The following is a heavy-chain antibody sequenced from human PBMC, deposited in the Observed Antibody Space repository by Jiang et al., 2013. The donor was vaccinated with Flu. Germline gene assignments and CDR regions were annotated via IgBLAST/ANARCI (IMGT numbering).Heavy chain of an antibody. J-gene: IGHJ6*01. V-gene: IGHV3-23*04. D-gene: IGHD2-2*01. Sequence: VQLVESGGGLVQPGGSLRLSCAASGFTFSSYAMSWVRQAPGKGLEWVSAISGSGGSTYYADSVKGRFTISRDNSKNTLYLQMNSLRAEDTAVYYCAKVRYCSSTSCPYYYYVWTSGQGTTVTVSS. CDR2: ISGSGGST. CDR1: GFTFSSYA. CDR3: AKVRYCSSTSCPYYYYVWTS.